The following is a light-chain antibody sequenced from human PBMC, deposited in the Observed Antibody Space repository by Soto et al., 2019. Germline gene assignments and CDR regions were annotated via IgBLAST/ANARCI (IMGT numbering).Light chain of an antibody. V-gene: IGKV3-15*01. CDR3: QQYSILPYT. CDR2: GAS. CDR1: QSISSN. J-gene: IGKJ2*01. Sequence: EIVMTQSPATLSVSPGERATLSCRASQSISSNLAWYQQKPGQAPRLLIYGASTRATGITARFSGSGSGTEFALTISSLQSEDCAVYYCQQYSILPYTFGQGTKLEIK.